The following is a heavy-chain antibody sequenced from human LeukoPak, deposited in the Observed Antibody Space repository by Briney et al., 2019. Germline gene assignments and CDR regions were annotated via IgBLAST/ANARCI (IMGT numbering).Heavy chain of an antibody. V-gene: IGHV1-69*05. CDR3: ARDWFGCGSP. D-gene: IGHD2-21*01. CDR2: IIPIFGTA. CDR1: GGTFSSYA. Sequence: SVKVPCKASGGTFSSYAISWVRQAPGQGLEWMGGIIPIFGTANYAQKFQGRVTITTDESTSTAYMELSRLRSDDTAVYYCARDWFGCGSPWGQGTLVTVSS. J-gene: IGHJ5*02.